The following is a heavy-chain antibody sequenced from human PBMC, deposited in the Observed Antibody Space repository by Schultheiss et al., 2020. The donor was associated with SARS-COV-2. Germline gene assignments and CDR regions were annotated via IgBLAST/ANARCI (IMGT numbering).Heavy chain of an antibody. V-gene: IGHV4-38-2*01. J-gene: IGHJ2*01. CDR3: ARAQGRWLQSSRYWYFDL. D-gene: IGHD5-24*01. CDR2: IYHTGST. Sequence: SQTLSLTCVVSAYSISSGYYWGWIRQPPGKGLEWIGSIYHTGSTYYNPSLKSRVTISIDTSKNQFSLNLSSVTAADTAVYYCARAQGRWLQSSRYWYFDLWGRGALVTVSS. CDR1: AYSISSGYY.